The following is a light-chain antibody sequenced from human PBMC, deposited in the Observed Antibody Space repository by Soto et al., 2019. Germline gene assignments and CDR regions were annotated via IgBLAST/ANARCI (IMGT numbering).Light chain of an antibody. CDR1: SSDVGSYNL. CDR3: CSYAGSSLYV. J-gene: IGLJ1*01. CDR2: EGS. V-gene: IGLV2-23*01. Sequence: QSALTQPASVSGSPGQSITISCTGTSSDVGSYNLVSWYQQHPGKAPKLIIYEGSKRPSGVSDRFSGSKSGNTASLTISGLQAEDEADYYCCSYAGSSLYVFGTGTKPTVL.